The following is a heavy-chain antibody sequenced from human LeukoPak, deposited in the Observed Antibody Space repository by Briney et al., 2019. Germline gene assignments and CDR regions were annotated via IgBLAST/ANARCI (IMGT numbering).Heavy chain of an antibody. CDR3: ARDRGVPRRFDY. V-gene: IGHV1-18*01. J-gene: IGHJ4*02. CDR2: ISAYNGNT. CDR1: GYTFTSYG. Sequence: ASLKVSFKASGYTFTSYGIIWVRPAPGQGLEWMGWISAYNGNTNYAQKLQGRVTMTTDTSTSTAYMELRSLRSDDTAVYYCARDRGVPRRFDYWGQGTLVTVSS. D-gene: IGHD3-10*01.